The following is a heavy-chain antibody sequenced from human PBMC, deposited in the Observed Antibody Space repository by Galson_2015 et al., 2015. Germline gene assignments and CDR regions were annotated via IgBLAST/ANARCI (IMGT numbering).Heavy chain of an antibody. CDR1: GFTFSNYA. CDR3: AKDQNMRESHGQLHD. Sequence: SLRLSCAASGFTFSNYAMHWVRQAPGKGLQWVAEISYDGANNNYAPTVKARFTVSRENSKNTLFLQMNSLKVDDTAVYYCAKDQNMRESHGQLHDWGQGTLVHVAS. D-gene: IGHD3-3*01. J-gene: IGHJ4*02. V-gene: IGHV3-30*18. CDR2: ISYDGANN.